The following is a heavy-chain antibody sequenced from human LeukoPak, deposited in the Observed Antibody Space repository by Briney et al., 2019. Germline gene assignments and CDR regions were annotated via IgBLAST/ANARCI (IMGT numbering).Heavy chain of an antibody. J-gene: IGHJ4*02. CDR2: IFYSGST. CDR1: GGSISSHY. V-gene: IGHV4-59*11. CDR3: ARGPSFSGYVNY. Sequence: SETLSLTCTVSGGSISSHYLSWIRQPPGKGLEWIGYIFYSGSTNYNPSLKSRVTISVDTSKNQFSLNLTSVTAADTAIYYCARGPSFSGYVNYWGQGALVTVSS. D-gene: IGHD5-12*01.